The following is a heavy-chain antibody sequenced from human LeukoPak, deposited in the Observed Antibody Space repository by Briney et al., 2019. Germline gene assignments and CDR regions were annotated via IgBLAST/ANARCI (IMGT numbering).Heavy chain of an antibody. V-gene: IGHV4-39*01. CDR1: GGSISSSSYY. CDR2: IYYSGST. J-gene: IGHJ4*02. Sequence: SETLSLTCTVSGGSISSSSYYWGWIRQPPGKGLEWLGSIYYSGSTYYTPSLKSRVTISVDTSKNQFSLKLSSVTAADTAVYYCARAVAGDFDYWGQGTLVTVSS. D-gene: IGHD6-19*01. CDR3: ARAVAGDFDY.